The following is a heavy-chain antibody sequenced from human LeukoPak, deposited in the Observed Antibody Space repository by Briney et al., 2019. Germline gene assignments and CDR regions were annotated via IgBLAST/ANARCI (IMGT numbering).Heavy chain of an antibody. D-gene: IGHD4-17*01. CDR2: ISSIGST. CDR1: DDSLSTHY. CDR3: ARDPTTVTKGFDI. V-gene: IGHV4-59*11. J-gene: IGHJ3*02. Sequence: SETLSLTCSVSDDSLSTHYWTGIRQPPGKGLEWIGYISSIGSTNYNPSLKSRVTISVDTSKKRFSLKMTSVTAADTAVYYCARDPTTVTKGFDIWGQGTMVTVSS.